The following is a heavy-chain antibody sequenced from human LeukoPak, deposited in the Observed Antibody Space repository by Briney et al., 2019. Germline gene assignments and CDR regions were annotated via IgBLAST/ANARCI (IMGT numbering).Heavy chain of an antibody. CDR1: GFTFSNYA. J-gene: IGHJ4*02. CDR3: AKDGQRSGWSDY. V-gene: IGHV3-23*01. CDR2: LSGSGFST. D-gene: IGHD6-19*01. Sequence: GGSLRLSCVASGFTFSNYAMSCVRQAPGRGLEWVSTLSGSGFSTYYAGSVKGRFTISRDNSENTLFLQMNSLRADDADVYYCAKDGQRSGWSDYWGQGTLVTVSS.